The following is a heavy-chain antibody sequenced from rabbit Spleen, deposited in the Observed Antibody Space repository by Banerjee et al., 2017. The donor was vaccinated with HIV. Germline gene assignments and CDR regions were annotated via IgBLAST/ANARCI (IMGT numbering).Heavy chain of an antibody. V-gene: IGHV1S45*01. Sequence: QGQLVESGGGLVKTGGSLTLSCKASGFSCYYKCVMCWVRQAPGKGLQWIGCMNTNSGNTVYATWAKGRFPISRTSSTTVALQMTSLTAADTATYFCARDLADVIGWNLDLWGPGTLVTVS. D-gene: IGHD1-1*01. CDR3: ARDLADVIGWNLDL. J-gene: IGHJ4*01. CDR1: GFSCYYKCV. CDR2: MNTNSGNT.